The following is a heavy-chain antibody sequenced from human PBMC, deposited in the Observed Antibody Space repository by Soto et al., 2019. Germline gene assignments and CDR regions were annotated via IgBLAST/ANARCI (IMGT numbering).Heavy chain of an antibody. CDR1: GGSISSYY. J-gene: IGHJ4*02. CDR3: ARDGYSSYFDY. CDR2: MYYSGRT. D-gene: IGHD6-13*01. Sequence: SETLSLTCTVSGGSISSYYWSWIRQPPGKGLEWIGYMYYSGRTNYNPSLKSRVTISVDTSKNQFSLKLSSVTAADAAVYYCARDGYSSYFDYWGQGTLVTVSS. V-gene: IGHV4-59*01.